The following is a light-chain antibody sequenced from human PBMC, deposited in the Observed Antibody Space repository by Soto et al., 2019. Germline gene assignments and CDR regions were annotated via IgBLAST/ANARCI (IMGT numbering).Light chain of an antibody. Sequence: EIVLTQSPGTLSLSPGERATLSCRASQSVSSSYLAWYQQKPGQAPRLLIYVASSRATGIPDRFSGSGSGTDFTLTISRLEPEDSAVYYCQQYGSSSWTFGQGTKVEIK. V-gene: IGKV3-20*01. CDR2: VAS. CDR1: QSVSSSY. CDR3: QQYGSSSWT. J-gene: IGKJ1*01.